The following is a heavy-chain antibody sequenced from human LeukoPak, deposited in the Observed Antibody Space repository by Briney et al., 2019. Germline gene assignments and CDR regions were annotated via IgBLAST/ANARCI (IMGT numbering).Heavy chain of an antibody. CDR2: INPNSGGT. J-gene: IGHJ6*03. Sequence: GESLKISCKGSGYTFTRYYMHLVRQAPGQGLEWMGWINPNSGGTNYAQKFQGRVTMTRDTSISTAYMELSRLRSDDTAVYYCARDWPYSSSMDVWGKGTTVTVSS. D-gene: IGHD6-13*01. CDR3: ARDWPYSSSMDV. V-gene: IGHV1-2*02. CDR1: GYTFTRYY.